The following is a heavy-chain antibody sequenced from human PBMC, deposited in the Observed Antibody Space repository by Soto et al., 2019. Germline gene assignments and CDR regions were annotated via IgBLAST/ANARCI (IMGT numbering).Heavy chain of an antibody. D-gene: IGHD2-2*01. V-gene: IGHV3-21*01. CDR2: ISSSSSYI. CDR3: ARDRTIVVVPAAPRWFDP. J-gene: IGHJ5*02. CDR1: VFTFISYS. Sequence: GSSLRLSCAASVFTFISYSMNWVRQAPGKGLEWVSSISSSSSYIYYADSVKGRFTISRDNAKNSLYLQMNSLRAEDTAVYYCARDRTIVVVPAAPRWFDPWGQGTLVTVSS.